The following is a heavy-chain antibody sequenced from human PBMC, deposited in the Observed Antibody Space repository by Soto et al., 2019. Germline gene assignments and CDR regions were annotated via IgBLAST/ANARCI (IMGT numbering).Heavy chain of an antibody. CDR2: IVVGSGNT. Sequence: ASVKVSCKASGFTFTSSAVQWVRQARGQRLEWIGWIVVGSGNTNYAQKFQERVTITRDMSTSTAYMELSSLRSEDTAVYYCAVLATMQIEARYFDYWCQGTLVTVSS. CDR3: AVLATMQIEARYFDY. D-gene: IGHD5-12*01. CDR1: GFTFTSSA. J-gene: IGHJ4*02. V-gene: IGHV1-58*01.